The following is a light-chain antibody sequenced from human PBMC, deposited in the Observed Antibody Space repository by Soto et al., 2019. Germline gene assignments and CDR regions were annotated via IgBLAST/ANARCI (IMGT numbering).Light chain of an antibody. J-gene: IGLJ1*01. V-gene: IGLV2-14*01. CDR1: SSDIGTYKY. CDR3: SSYAASFLRV. CDR2: EVT. Sequence: QSALTQPASVSGSPGQSVTISCTGSSSDIGTYKYVSWYQHHPGKAPKLLIYEVTNRPSGVSDRFSGSKSGNTASLTISGLQAADEADYYCSSYAASFLRVFGSGTKLTVL.